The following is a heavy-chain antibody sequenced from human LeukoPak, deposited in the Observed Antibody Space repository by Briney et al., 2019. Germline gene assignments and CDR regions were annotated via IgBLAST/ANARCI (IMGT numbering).Heavy chain of an antibody. Sequence: ASVKVSCKASGYTFTSYGISLVRQAPGQGLEWMGWISAYNGNTNYAQKLQGRVTMTTDTSTSTAYMELRSLRSDDTAVYYCARDTGYSYGYGGYYYYGMDVWGQGTTVTVSS. D-gene: IGHD5-18*01. CDR2: ISAYNGNT. J-gene: IGHJ6*02. CDR1: GYTFTSYG. CDR3: ARDTGYSYGYGGYYYYGMDV. V-gene: IGHV1-18*01.